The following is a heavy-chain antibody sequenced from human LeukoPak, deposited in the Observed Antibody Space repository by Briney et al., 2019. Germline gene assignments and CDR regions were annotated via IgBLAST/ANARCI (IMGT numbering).Heavy chain of an antibody. Sequence: KPGGSLRLPRAVSGFTFSSYSMNWVRQAPGKGLEWVSSISIASSDNYADSVKGRFTISRDNAKNSLSLQMDSLRAEDTAVYYCARGYSSDWYFDYWGQGTLVTVSS. D-gene: IGHD6-19*01. V-gene: IGHV3-21*01. CDR2: ISIASSD. J-gene: IGHJ4*02. CDR1: GFTFSSYS. CDR3: ARGYSSDWYFDY.